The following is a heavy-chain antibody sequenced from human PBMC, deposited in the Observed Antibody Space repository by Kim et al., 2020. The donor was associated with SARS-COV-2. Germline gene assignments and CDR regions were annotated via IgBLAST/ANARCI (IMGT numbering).Heavy chain of an antibody. V-gene: IGHV1-8*01. D-gene: IGHD2-2*01. Sequence: SVKVSCKASGYTFTSYDINWVRQATGQGLEWMGWMNPNSGNTGYAQKFQGRVTMTRNTSISTAYMDLSSLRSEDTAVYYCARGPYCGSSSCPYAFDIWGQGTMVTVSS. CDR3: ARGPYCGSSSCPYAFDI. CDR1: GYTFTSYD. CDR2: MNPNSGNT. J-gene: IGHJ3*02.